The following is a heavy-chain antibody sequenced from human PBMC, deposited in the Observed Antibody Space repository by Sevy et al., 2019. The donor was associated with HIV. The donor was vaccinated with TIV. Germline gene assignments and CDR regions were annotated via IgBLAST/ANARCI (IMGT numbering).Heavy chain of an antibody. V-gene: IGHV3-7*01. CDR1: GFNFNKYG. J-gene: IGHJ4*02. Sequence: GGSLRLSCAASGFNFNKYGMRWVRQAPGKGLEYVASIKGDGSEKYYMDSVKGRFTISRDNAEKSVYLQMNSLKAEDTAVYHCVRAGAFGTYDSWGQGTLVTVSS. CDR2: IKGDGSEK. D-gene: IGHD3-10*01. CDR3: VRAGAFGTYDS.